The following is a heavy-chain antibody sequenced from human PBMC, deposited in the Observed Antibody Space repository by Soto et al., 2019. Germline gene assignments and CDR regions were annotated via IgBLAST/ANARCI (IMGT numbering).Heavy chain of an antibody. CDR3: ARGRIYDYVWGSSRYQFDY. CDR2: INHSGST. J-gene: IGHJ4*02. V-gene: IGHV4-34*01. D-gene: IGHD3-16*02. CDR1: GESFSGYY. Sequence: LSLTCAVYGESFSGYYWSWIRQPPGKGLEWIGEINHSGSTNYNPSLKSRVTISVDTSKNQFSLKLSSVTAADTAVYYCARGRIYDYVWGSSRYQFDYWGQGTLVTVSS.